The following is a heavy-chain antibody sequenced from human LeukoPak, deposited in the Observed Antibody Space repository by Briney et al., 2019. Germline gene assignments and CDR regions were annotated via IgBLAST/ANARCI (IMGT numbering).Heavy chain of an antibody. D-gene: IGHD5-18*01. J-gene: IGHJ4*02. V-gene: IGHV4-59*01. CDR3: ARENDRYGRIDY. CDR2: VSYSGST. CDR1: GGSISSYY. Sequence: SENLSLTCTVSGGSISSYYWSWVRQPPGKGLEWIGYVSYSGSTDYNPSLKSRVIISIDTSKNQFSLRLSSVTAADTAVYYCARENDRYGRIDYWGQGTQVTVSS.